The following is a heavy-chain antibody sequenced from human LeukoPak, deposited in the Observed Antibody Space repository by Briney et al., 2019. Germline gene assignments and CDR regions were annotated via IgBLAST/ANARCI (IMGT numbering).Heavy chain of an antibody. Sequence: PGESLKISCEGSGYSFTSYWIAWVRQTPGEGLEWMGSIYPGDSDTRYSPSFQGQVTISADKSISTAYLQWRGLKASDTAMYYCARRGTAIIARFFDYWGQGSLVTVSS. V-gene: IGHV5-51*03. J-gene: IGHJ4*02. CDR2: IYPGDSDT. CDR3: ARRGTAIIARFFDY. CDR1: GYSFTSYW. D-gene: IGHD5-18*01.